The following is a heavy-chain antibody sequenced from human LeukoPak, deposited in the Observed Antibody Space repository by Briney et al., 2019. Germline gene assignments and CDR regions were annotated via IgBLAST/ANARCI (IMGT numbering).Heavy chain of an antibody. V-gene: IGHV3-15*01. CDR3: TTEYYDFWSGYLGGFDY. CDR2: IKSKTDGGTT. CDR1: GFTFSNAW. D-gene: IGHD3-3*01. J-gene: IGHJ4*02. Sequence: GGSLRLSCAASGFTFSNAWMSWVRQAPGKGLEWVGRIKSKTDGGTTDYAAPVKGRFTISRDDSKNTLYLQMNSLKTEDTAVYYCTTEYYDFWSGYLGGFDYWGQGTLVTVSA.